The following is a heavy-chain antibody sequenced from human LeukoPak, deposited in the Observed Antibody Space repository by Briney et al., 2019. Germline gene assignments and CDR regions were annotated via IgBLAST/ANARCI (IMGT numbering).Heavy chain of an antibody. D-gene: IGHD3-10*01. Sequence: GGSLRLSCAASGFTFSSYAMSWVRQAPGKGLEWVSAISGSGGSTYYADSVKGRFTISRDNSKNTPYLQMNSLRAEDTAVYYCAKVMTRTMVRGVPPSDYWGQGTLVTVSS. V-gene: IGHV3-23*01. J-gene: IGHJ4*02. CDR3: AKVMTRTMVRGVPPSDY. CDR1: GFTFSSYA. CDR2: ISGSGGST.